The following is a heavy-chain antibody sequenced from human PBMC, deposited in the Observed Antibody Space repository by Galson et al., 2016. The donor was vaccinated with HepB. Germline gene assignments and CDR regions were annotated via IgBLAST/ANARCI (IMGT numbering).Heavy chain of an antibody. Sequence: SLRLSCAASGFTFSTYSMNWVRQAPGKGLEWISYISWTSNTIYYADSVKGRFTISRDTAKGSLYLQMNSLRAEDTALYYCARDYADWAFDIWGQGTMVTVSS. J-gene: IGHJ3*02. CDR2: ISWTSNTI. CDR1: GFTFSTYS. V-gene: IGHV3-48*04. D-gene: IGHD4-17*01. CDR3: ARDYADWAFDI.